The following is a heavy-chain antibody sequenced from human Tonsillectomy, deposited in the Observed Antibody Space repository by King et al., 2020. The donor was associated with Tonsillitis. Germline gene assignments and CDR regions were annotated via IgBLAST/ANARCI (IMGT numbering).Heavy chain of an antibody. CDR2: IYHSGST. CDR3: ARAQNYYDSRGYYTYYFDD. CDR1: GGSISSGGYS. D-gene: IGHD3-22*01. J-gene: IGHJ4*02. Sequence: LQLQESGSGLVKPSQTLSLTCAVSGGSISSGGYSWSWIRQPPGKGLEWIGYIYHSGSTYYNPSLKSRVTISVDRSKNQFSLRLSSVTAADTAVYYCARAQNYYDSRGYYTYYFDDWGQGTLVTVSS. V-gene: IGHV4-30-2*01.